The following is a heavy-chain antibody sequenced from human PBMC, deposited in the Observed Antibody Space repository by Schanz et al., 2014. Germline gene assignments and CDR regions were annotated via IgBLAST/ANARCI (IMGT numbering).Heavy chain of an antibody. CDR3: AKGAVEMSTGLGGS. Sequence: EVQLVESGGGLVQPGGSLRLSCAASGFTFRSHGMHWVRQAPGKGLEWVSLITWDGGITYYADSLKGRFTISRDNSKNSLYLQMNSLRTEDTALYYCAKGAVEMSTGLGGSWGQGTLVTVSS. CDR1: GFTFRSHG. D-gene: IGHD3-16*01. V-gene: IGHV3-43*01. CDR2: ITWDGGIT. J-gene: IGHJ5*02.